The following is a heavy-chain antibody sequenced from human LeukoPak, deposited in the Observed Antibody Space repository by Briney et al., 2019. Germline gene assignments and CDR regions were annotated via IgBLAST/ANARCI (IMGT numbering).Heavy chain of an antibody. CDR1: GFTFSSYA. J-gene: IGHJ3*02. CDR3: AKMGEQYWNVDAFDI. Sequence: PGGSLRLSCAASGFTFSSYAMTWVRQAPGKGLEWVSSIISSDGTTYCADSVKGRFTIANDNAKKTRYVKMNSLRAADTALYYWAKMGEQYWNVDAFDIRGQGTILTVS. CDR2: IISSDGTT. D-gene: IGHD1-1*01. V-gene: IGHV3-23*01.